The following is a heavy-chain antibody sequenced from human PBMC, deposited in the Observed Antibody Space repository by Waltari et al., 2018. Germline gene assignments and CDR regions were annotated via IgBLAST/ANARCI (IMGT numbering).Heavy chain of an antibody. Sequence: QVQLVQSGAEVKKPGSSVKVSCKASGGTFSSYAISWVRQAPGQGLEWMGRIIPILGIANYAQKFQGRVTITADKSTSTAYMELSSLRSEDTAVYYCASLVPNLAVAGKEVDYWGQGTLVTVSS. CDR1: GGTFSSYA. CDR3: ASLVPNLAVAGKEVDY. V-gene: IGHV1-69*04. CDR2: IIPILGIA. D-gene: IGHD6-19*01. J-gene: IGHJ4*02.